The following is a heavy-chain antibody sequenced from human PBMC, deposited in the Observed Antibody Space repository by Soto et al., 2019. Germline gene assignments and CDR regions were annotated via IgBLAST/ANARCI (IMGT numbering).Heavy chain of an antibody. CDR1: GFTFNTYA. D-gene: IGHD3-10*01. CDR3: AKDVENGYNPYYYYGMDV. J-gene: IGHJ6*02. CDR2: ISSSSSYI. Sequence: GGSLRLSCAASGFTFNTYAMSWVRQAPGKGLEWVSAISSSSSYIYYEDSVKGRFTISRDNAKNSLYLQMNTLRAEDTALYYCAKDVENGYNPYYYYGMDVWGQGTTVTVSS. V-gene: IGHV3-21*04.